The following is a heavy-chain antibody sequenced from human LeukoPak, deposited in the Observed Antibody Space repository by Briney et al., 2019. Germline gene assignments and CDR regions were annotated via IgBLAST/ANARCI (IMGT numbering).Heavy chain of an antibody. J-gene: IGHJ4*02. Sequence: GGSLRLSCAASGFTFSNYSMNWVRQGPGKGLEWVSSIGSSGSYIYYADSVKGRFTISRDNAKNSLYLQMNSLRGEDTAVYYCARGGRRFWGQGTLVTVSS. D-gene: IGHD3-16*01. CDR2: IGSSGSYI. CDR3: ARGGRRF. CDR1: GFTFSNYS. V-gene: IGHV3-21*06.